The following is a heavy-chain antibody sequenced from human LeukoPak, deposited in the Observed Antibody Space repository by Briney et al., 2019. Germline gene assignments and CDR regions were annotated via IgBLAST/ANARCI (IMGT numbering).Heavy chain of an antibody. V-gene: IGHV4-61*01. Sequence: SETLSLTCTVSGGSVSSGSYYWSWIRQPPGKGLEWIGYIYYSGSTNYNPSLKSRDTISVDTSKNQYSLKLSSVTAADTAVYYCAANEGSDLDYWGQGTLVTVSS. CDR2: IYYSGST. D-gene: IGHD1-1*01. J-gene: IGHJ4*02. CDR1: GGSVSSGSYY. CDR3: AANEGSDLDY.